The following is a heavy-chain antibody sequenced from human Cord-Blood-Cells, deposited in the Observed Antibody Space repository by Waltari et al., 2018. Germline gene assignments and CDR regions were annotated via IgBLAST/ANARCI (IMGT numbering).Heavy chain of an antibody. CDR2: INAGNGNT. V-gene: IGHV1-3*01. Sequence: QVQLVQSGAEVKKPGASVKVSCKASGYTFTSYAMHWVRQAPGQRLEWMGWINAGNGNTKYSQKFQGRVTITRDTSASTAYMELSSLRSEDTAVYYCARGEGDSTIFGALDYWGQGTLVTVSS. J-gene: IGHJ4*02. CDR3: ARGEGDSTIFGALDY. D-gene: IGHD3-3*01. CDR1: GYTFTSYA.